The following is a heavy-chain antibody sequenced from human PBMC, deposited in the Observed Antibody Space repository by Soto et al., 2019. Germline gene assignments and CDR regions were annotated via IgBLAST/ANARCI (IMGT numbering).Heavy chain of an antibody. CDR2: IYYSGAT. Sequence: SETLSLTCTVSGGSISSVGYYWSWIRQHPGKGLEWIGYIYYSGATYYNPSLKGRVTISVDTSKNQFSLKLSSVTAADTAVYYCARGGLGYCSGGSCYSAELSRYYYGMDVWGQGTTVTVSS. D-gene: IGHD2-15*01. CDR1: GGSISSVGYY. CDR3: ARGGLGYCSGGSCYSAELSRYYYGMDV. V-gene: IGHV4-31*03. J-gene: IGHJ6*02.